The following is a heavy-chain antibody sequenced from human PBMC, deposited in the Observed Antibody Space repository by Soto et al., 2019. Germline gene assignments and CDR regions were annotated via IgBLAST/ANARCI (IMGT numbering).Heavy chain of an antibody. V-gene: IGHV3-15*01. CDR3: TTDFGSRYDSSGYYSTDAFDI. Sequence: GGSLRLSCAASGFTFSNAWMSWVRQAPGKGLEWVGRIKSKTDGGTTDYAAPVKGRFTISRDDSKNTLYLQMNSLKTEDTAVYYCTTDFGSRYDSSGYYSTDAFDIWGQGTMVTVS. J-gene: IGHJ3*02. CDR1: GFTFSNAW. D-gene: IGHD3-22*01. CDR2: IKSKTDGGTT.